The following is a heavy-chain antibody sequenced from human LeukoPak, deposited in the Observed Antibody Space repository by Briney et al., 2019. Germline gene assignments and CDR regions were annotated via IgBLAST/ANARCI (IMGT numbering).Heavy chain of an antibody. J-gene: IGHJ3*02. Sequence: SETLSLTCTVSGGSISSDISYWSWIRQPPGKGLEWIGYIDYSGSTKYNPFLENRVTISADKSKNRFSLRLSSLTAADTAVYYCARDYFRRSDFDIWGQGTVVTVSS. V-gene: IGHV4-61*01. CDR3: ARDYFRRSDFDI. CDR1: GGSISSDISY. D-gene: IGHD3-3*01. CDR2: IDYSGST.